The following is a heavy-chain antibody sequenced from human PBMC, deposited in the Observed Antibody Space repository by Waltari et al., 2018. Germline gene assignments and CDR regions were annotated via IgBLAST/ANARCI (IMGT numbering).Heavy chain of an antibody. CDR3: ARGHREGPLAYFDY. Sequence: QVQLVESGGGVVQPGRSLRLSCAASGFTFSSYAMHWVRQAPGKGLGCVAVISYDGSNKYYADSVKGRFTISRDNAKNTLYLQMNSLRAEDTAVYYCARGHREGPLAYFDYWGQGTLVTVSS. J-gene: IGHJ4*02. CDR1: GFTFSSYA. CDR2: ISYDGSNK. D-gene: IGHD1-26*01. V-gene: IGHV3-30-3*01.